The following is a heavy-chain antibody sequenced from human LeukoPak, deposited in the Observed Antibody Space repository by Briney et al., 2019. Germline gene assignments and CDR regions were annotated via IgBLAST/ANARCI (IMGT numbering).Heavy chain of an antibody. Sequence: PGGSLRLSCEASGFTFNGHWRHWVRQAPGKGLVWVSLINGDGGTISYADSVKGRFTISRDNAKNRLYLQMNSLGAEDTAVYYCASTIGSAGTQYWGQGTLVTVSS. J-gene: IGHJ4*02. CDR1: GFTFNGHW. CDR2: INGDGGTI. CDR3: ASTIGSAGTQY. V-gene: IGHV3-74*01. D-gene: IGHD6-13*01.